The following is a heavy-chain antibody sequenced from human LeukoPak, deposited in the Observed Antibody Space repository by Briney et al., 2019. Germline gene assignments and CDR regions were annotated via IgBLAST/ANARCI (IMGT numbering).Heavy chain of an antibody. CDR1: GGSISSGSYY. J-gene: IGHJ4*02. CDR2: IYYSGST. V-gene: IGHV4-30-4*08. Sequence: SETLSLTCTVSGGSISSGSYYWNWIRQPPGKGLEWIGYIYYSGSTYYNPSLKSRVTISVDTSKNQFSLKLSSVTAADTAVYYCARGEIYAAFDYWGQGTLVTVSS. D-gene: IGHD3-16*01. CDR3: ARGEIYAAFDY.